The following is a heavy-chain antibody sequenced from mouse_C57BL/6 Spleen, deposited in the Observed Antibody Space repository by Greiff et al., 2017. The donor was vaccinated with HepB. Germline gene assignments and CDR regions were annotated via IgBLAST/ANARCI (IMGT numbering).Heavy chain of an antibody. CDR2: ISSGSSTI. D-gene: IGHD2-10*01. CDR1: GFTFSDYG. J-gene: IGHJ4*01. V-gene: IGHV5-17*01. Sequence: VQLKESGGGLVKPGGSLKLSCAASGFTFSDYGMHWVRQAPEKGLEWVAYISSGSSTIYYADTVKGRFTISRDHAKNTLFLQMTILRSEDTAMYYCARQGLTYYYYAMDYWGQGTSVTVSS. CDR3: ARQGLTYYYYAMDY.